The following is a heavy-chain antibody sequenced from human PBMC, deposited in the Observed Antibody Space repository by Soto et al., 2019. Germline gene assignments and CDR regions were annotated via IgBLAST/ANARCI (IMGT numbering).Heavy chain of an antibody. Sequence: QVQLEESGGGVVQPGRSLRLSCKASGFTFTSYGMHWVRQAPGKGLEWVALISYDGSDKLYADSVEGRFTISRDNSKNTVYLQMNSLRIEDTAMYHCGKFSDIEVPGMGDGFDPWGPGTLVTFTS. CDR1: GFTFTSYG. CDR3: GKFSDIEVPGMGDGFDP. CDR2: ISYDGSDK. V-gene: IGHV3-30*18. D-gene: IGHD6-19*01. J-gene: IGHJ5*02.